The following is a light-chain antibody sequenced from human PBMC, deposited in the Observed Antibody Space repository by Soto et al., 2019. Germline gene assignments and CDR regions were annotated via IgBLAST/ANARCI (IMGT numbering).Light chain of an antibody. V-gene: IGLV2-8*01. CDR1: SSDVGNYNY. Sequence: QSALTQPPSASGSPGQSVTISCTGTSSDVGNYNYVSWYQQHPGKATKLMIYEVTKRPSGVPDRFSGSKSCNTASLTVSGLQADDEADYYFSSYAGSKTLFGGGTKVTVL. CDR3: SSYAGSKTL. J-gene: IGLJ3*02. CDR2: EVT.